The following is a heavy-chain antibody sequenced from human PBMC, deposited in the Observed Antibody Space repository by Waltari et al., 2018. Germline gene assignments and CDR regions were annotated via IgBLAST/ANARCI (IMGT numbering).Heavy chain of an antibody. J-gene: IGHJ4*02. CDR2: IWYDGSNK. CDR3: AKALQPYSSGWPDY. Sequence: QVQLVESGGGVVQPGRSLRLSCAASGFTFSSYGMHWVRQAPGKGREWWAVIWYDGSNKYYADSVKGRFTISRDNSKNTLYLQMNSLRAEDTAMYYCAKALQPYSSGWPDYWGQGTLVTVSS. D-gene: IGHD6-19*01. V-gene: IGHV3-30*18. CDR1: GFTFSSYG.